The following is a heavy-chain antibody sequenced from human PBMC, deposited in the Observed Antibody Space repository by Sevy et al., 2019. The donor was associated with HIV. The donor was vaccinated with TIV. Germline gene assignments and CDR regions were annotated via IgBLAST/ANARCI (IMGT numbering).Heavy chain of an antibody. CDR2: ISGSGGST. CDR3: ANKGFSYYDSSGYPDAFDI. CDR1: GFTFINYA. D-gene: IGHD3-22*01. Sequence: GGSLRLSCAASGFTFINYAMSWVRQAPGKGLEWVSAISGSGGSTYYADSVKGRFTISRDNSKNTLYLQMNSLRAEDTAVYYCANKGFSYYDSSGYPDAFDIWGQGTMVTVSS. J-gene: IGHJ3*02. V-gene: IGHV3-23*01.